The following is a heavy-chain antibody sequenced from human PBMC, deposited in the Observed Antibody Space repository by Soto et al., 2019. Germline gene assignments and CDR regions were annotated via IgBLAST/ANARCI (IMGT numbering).Heavy chain of an antibody. J-gene: IGHJ6*02. Sequence: QVQLVESGGGVVQPGRSLRLSCAASGFTFSSYGMHWVRQAPGKGLEWVAVISYDGSNKYYADSVKGRFTISRDNSKNTLYLQMNSLRAEDTAVYYCAKVPWTEGEPYDDYGMDVWGQGTTVTVSS. D-gene: IGHD3-16*01. CDR1: GFTFSSYG. V-gene: IGHV3-30*18. CDR3: AKVPWTEGEPYDDYGMDV. CDR2: ISYDGSNK.